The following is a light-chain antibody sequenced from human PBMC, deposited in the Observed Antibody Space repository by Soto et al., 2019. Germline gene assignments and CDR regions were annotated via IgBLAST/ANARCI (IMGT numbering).Light chain of an antibody. Sequence: DIQLTQSPSSLSASVGDRVAITCQASQDISNHLNWYQQKPGKAPNLLIYDASDLETGVPSRFSGGGSETFFSFTINSLQPEDISTYYCHKHDGVPLFAPGTKVEIK. CDR3: HKHDGVPL. V-gene: IGKV1-33*01. J-gene: IGKJ3*01. CDR1: QDISNH. CDR2: DAS.